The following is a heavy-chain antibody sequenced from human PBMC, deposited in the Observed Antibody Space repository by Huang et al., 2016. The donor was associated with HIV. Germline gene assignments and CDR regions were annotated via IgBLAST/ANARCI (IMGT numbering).Heavy chain of an antibody. Sequence: QITLKESGPTLVKPTQTLTLTCTFSGFSLTSSGVAVGWIRQPPGKALEWLARIYWDNEERFSPSLKTRLTITKDTPKNEVVLTMTNMDPVDTATYYCVHRLRYGKWYVDYWGQGVLVTVSS. D-gene: IGHD6-13*01. J-gene: IGHJ4*02. CDR2: IYWDNEE. CDR3: VHRLRYGKWYVDY. V-gene: IGHV2-5*02. CDR1: GFSLTSSGVA.